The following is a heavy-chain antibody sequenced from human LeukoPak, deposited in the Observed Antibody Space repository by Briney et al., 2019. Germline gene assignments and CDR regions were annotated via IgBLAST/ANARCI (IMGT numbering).Heavy chain of an antibody. D-gene: IGHD2-2*02. J-gene: IGHJ3*02. CDR3: AKAREPNCSSTSCYMRDAFDI. V-gene: IGHV3-64*01. Sequence: GGSLRLSCAASGFTFSSYAMHWVRQAPGKGLEYVSAISSNGGSTYYANSVKGRFTISRDNSKNTLYLQMGSLRAEDMAVYYCAKAREPNCSSTSCYMRDAFDIWGQGTMVTVSS. CDR2: ISSNGGST. CDR1: GFTFSSYA.